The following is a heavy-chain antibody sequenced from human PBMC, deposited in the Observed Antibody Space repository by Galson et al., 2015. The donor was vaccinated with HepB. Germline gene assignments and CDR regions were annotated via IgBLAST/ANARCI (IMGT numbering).Heavy chain of an antibody. CDR3: ARRYSSSWSPLDY. CDR1: GFTFSSYA. CDR2: ISYDGSNK. V-gene: IGHV3-30*04. D-gene: IGHD6-13*01. Sequence: SLRLSCAASGFTFSSYAMHWVRQAPGKGLEWVAVISYDGSNKYYADSVKGRFTISRDNSKNTLYLQMNSLRAEDTAVYYCARRYSSSWSPLDYWGQGTLVTVSS. J-gene: IGHJ4*02.